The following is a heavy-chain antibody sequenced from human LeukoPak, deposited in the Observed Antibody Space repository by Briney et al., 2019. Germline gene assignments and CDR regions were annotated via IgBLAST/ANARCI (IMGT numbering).Heavy chain of an antibody. D-gene: IGHD3-22*01. CDR2: INPHTGGT. CDR1: GYTFTGYY. J-gene: IGHJ4*02. Sequence: ASVKVSCKASGYTFTGYYMHWVRQAPGQGLEWMGWINPHTGGTNYAQKFQGRVTMTRDTSISTAYMELSGLTSDDTAVYYCARDLGGITMIVVAYFDYWGQGTLVTVSS. V-gene: IGHV1-2*02. CDR3: ARDLGGITMIVVAYFDY.